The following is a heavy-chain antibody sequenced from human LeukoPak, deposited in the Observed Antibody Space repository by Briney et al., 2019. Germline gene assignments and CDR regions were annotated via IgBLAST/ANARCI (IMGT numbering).Heavy chain of an antibody. CDR2: ISGSGGRT. CDR1: GFTFSNYW. Sequence: GGSLRLSCAASGFTFSNYWMHWVRQAPGKGLEWVSAISGSGGRTYYADSVKGRFTISRDNSKNTLYLQMNSLRAEDTAVYYCAKVRAPRQYYFDYWGQGTLVTVSS. CDR3: AKVRAPRQYYFDY. J-gene: IGHJ4*02. V-gene: IGHV3-23*01. D-gene: IGHD1-26*01.